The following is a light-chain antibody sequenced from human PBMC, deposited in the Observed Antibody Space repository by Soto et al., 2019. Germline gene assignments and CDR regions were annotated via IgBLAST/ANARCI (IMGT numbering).Light chain of an antibody. CDR2: DAS. J-gene: IGKJ4*01. CDR3: QQRYSWPLT. Sequence: EILLTHSPAPLSFSPGERATLSCRASQSVSASLVWYQLKPGQAPRLLIYDASNRATGIPARFSGSGSGTDFTLTINSLEPEDSAIYYCQQRYSWPLTFGGGTKVDIK. CDR1: QSVSAS. V-gene: IGKV3-11*01.